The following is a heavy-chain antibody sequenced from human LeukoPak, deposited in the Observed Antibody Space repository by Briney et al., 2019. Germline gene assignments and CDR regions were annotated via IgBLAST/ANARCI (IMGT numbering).Heavy chain of an antibody. CDR3: ATDYHLAAPAASNGDAFDI. CDR1: GFTFSSYG. Sequence: GGSLRLSCAASGFTFSSYGMHWVRQAPGKGLEWVAVISYDGSNKYYADSVKGRFTISRDNSKNTLYLQMNSLRAEDTAVYYCATDYHLAAPAASNGDAFDIWGQGTMVTVSS. CDR2: ISYDGSNK. J-gene: IGHJ3*02. D-gene: IGHD2-2*01. V-gene: IGHV3-30*03.